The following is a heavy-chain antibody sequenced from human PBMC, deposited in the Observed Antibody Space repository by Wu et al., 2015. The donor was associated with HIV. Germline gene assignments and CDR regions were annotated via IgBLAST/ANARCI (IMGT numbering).Heavy chain of an antibody. J-gene: IGHJ1*01. Sequence: QVQLLQSGAEVRKPGATVKVSCKVSGYTFNVFNINWVRQISGLRLEWMGWMNPKSGSAGYSQKFQGRVSMTRDTSISTAYLEVNSLASEDTAVYYCVRVGVLVTSAEMMEYFQYWGQGTLVIVSS. CDR3: VRVGVLVTSAEMMEYFQY. D-gene: IGHD2-21*02. V-gene: IGHV1-8*02. CDR2: MNPKSGSA. CDR1: GYTFNVFN.